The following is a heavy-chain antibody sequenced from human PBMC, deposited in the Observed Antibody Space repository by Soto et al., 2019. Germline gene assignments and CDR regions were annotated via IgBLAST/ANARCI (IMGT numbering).Heavy chain of an antibody. V-gene: IGHV2-5*02. D-gene: IGHD3-16*01. CDR1: GFSFSADVVG. Sequence: QITLKESGPTLVKPPQTLTLTCSFSGFSFSADVVGVGWIRQPPGKALEGLALIYWDDDTRYRPSLKSRLTSTKDSSKNQVVLTMTNMDPLDTATYYCAHAFGGTSWPNDAFDVWGQGTVVTVSS. CDR3: AHAFGGTSWPNDAFDV. CDR2: IYWDDDT. J-gene: IGHJ3*01.